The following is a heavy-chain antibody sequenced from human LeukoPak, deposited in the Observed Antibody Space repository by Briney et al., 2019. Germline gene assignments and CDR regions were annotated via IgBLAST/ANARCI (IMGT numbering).Heavy chain of an antibody. CDR3: ARRGPPLTDFDY. D-gene: IGHD3-9*01. J-gene: IGHJ4*02. CDR2: INHSGST. V-gene: IGHV4-34*01. CDR1: GGSFSGYY. Sequence: PSETLSLTCAVYGGSFSGYYWSWIRQPPGKGLEWVGEINHSGSTNYNPSLKSRVTISVDTSKNQFSLKLSSVTAADTAVYYCARRGPPLTDFDYWGQGILVTVSS.